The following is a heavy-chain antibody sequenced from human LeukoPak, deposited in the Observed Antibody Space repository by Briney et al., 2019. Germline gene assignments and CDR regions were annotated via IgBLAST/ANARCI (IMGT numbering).Heavy chain of an antibody. J-gene: IGHJ4*02. CDR2: INPNSGGT. CDR1: GYTFTGYY. Sequence: ASVKVSCKASGYTFTGYYMHWVRQAPGQGLEWMGWINPNSGGTNYAQKFQGRVTMTRDTSISTAYMELSRLRSDDTAVYYRAREFRSGYDYFDYWGQGTLVTVSS. V-gene: IGHV1-2*02. CDR3: AREFRSGYDYFDY. D-gene: IGHD5-12*01.